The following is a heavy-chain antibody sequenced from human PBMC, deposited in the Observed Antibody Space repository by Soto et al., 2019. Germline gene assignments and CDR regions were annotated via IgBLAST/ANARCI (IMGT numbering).Heavy chain of an antibody. CDR1: LDSFRSYA. J-gene: IGHJ4*02. CDR3: ARVDGTY. V-gene: IGHV1-3*01. CDR2: INAGNGNT. Sequence: ASVTVSSASRLDSFRSYALHWVRQAPGQGLEWMGWINAGNGNTKYSQKFQGRVTITRDTSASTAYMELNSLRSEETAVYYCARVDGTYWGQGTLVTVSS. D-gene: IGHD1-26*01.